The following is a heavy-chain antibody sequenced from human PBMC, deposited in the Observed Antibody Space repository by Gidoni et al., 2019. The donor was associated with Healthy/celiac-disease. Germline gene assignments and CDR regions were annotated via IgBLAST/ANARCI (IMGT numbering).Heavy chain of an antibody. CDR3: AREPNTHPAAGKKGGFDY. Sequence: QVQLQESGPGLVKPSQTLSLTCTVPGGSISSGRYYWSWIRQPAGKGLEWIGRIFTSGSTNYNPALKSRVTMSVDTSKNQFSLKLSSVTAADTAVYYCAREPNTHPAAGKKGGFDYWGQGTLVTVSS. D-gene: IGHD6-13*01. CDR2: IFTSGST. J-gene: IGHJ4*02. V-gene: IGHV4-61*02. CDR1: GGSISSGRYY.